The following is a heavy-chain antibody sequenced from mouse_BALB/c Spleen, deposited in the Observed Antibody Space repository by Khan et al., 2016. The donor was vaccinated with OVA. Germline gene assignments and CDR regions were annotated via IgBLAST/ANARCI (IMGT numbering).Heavy chain of an antibody. Sequence: EVQLVESGPDLVKPSQSLSLTCTVTGYSFTSGYSWHWIRQFPGNKLQWMGYIHYSGSTNYTPSLKSRLSINRDKSKNQFFLQLNSVTTEDTATDYCARNYYGNWYFDVWGAGTTVTVSS. CDR3: ARNYYGNWYFDV. J-gene: IGHJ1*01. D-gene: IGHD1-2*01. CDR1: GYSFTSGYS. V-gene: IGHV3-1*02. CDR2: IHYSGST.